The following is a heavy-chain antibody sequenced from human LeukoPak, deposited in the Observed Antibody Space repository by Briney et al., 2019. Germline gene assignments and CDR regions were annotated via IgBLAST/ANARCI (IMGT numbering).Heavy chain of an antibody. V-gene: IGHV1-46*03. CDR2: INPSGGST. Sequence: GASVEVSCKASGYTFTSYYMHWVRQAPGQGLEWMGIINPSGGSTSYAQKFQGRVTMTRDTSTSTVYMELSSLRSEDTAVYYCARVRYCGGDCYTPFDAFDIRGQGTMVTVSS. CDR3: ARVRYCGGDCYTPFDAFDI. D-gene: IGHD2-21*01. CDR1: GYTFTSYY. J-gene: IGHJ3*02.